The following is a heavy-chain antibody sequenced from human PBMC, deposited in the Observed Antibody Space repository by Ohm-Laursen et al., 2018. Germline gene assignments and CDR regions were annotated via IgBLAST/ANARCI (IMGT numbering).Heavy chain of an antibody. CDR2: ISWNSGSI. CDR1: PLSFSGDS. J-gene: IGHJ3*02. Sequence: SLRLSCTAPPLSFSGDSMNWVRQAPGKGLEWVSGISWNSGSIGYADSAKGRFTISRDNAKNSLYLQMNSLRAEDTALYYCAKDAVYYDSSGYQNAFDIWGQGTMVTVSS. D-gene: IGHD3-22*01. CDR3: AKDAVYYDSSGYQNAFDI. V-gene: IGHV3-9*01.